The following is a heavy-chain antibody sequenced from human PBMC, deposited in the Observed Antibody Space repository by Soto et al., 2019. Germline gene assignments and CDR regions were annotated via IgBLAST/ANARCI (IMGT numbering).Heavy chain of an antibody. CDR1: GFTFSSYA. CDR2: ISGSGGST. J-gene: IGHJ6*02. Sequence: PGGSLRLSCAASGFTFSSYAMSWVRQAPGKGLEWVSAISGSGGSTYYADSVKGRFTISRDNSKNTLYLQMNSLRAEDTAVYYCGKDLGGFLSLVYYYGMDVWGQGTTVTVSS. V-gene: IGHV3-23*01. CDR3: GKDLGGFLSLVYYYGMDV. D-gene: IGHD2-15*01.